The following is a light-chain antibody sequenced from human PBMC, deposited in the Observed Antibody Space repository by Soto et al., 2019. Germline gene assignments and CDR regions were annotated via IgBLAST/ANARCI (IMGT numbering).Light chain of an antibody. CDR3: LQYGSSPYT. Sequence: EIVLTQSPSTLSVSPGQRATLSCRASQSISRNLAWYQQKPGQAPRLLIYGASTRATGIPERISGSGSETDFTLTIYRLEPEDFAVYYCLQYGSSPYTFGQ. V-gene: IGKV3-20*01. CDR2: GAS. J-gene: IGKJ2*01. CDR1: QSISRN.